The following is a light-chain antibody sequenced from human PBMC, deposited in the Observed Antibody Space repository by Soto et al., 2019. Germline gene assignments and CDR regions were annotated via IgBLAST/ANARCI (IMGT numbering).Light chain of an antibody. J-gene: IGLJ1*01. Sequence: QSVPTQPASVSGSPGQSIAISCTGTSSDVGGYNYVSWYQQHPGKAPKLMIYDVTSRPSGVSDRFSGSKSGTTASLTISGLQAEDEADYYCCSYTSSTIYVFGTGTKLTVL. CDR2: DVT. V-gene: IGLV2-14*03. CDR3: CSYTSSTIYV. CDR1: SSDVGGYNY.